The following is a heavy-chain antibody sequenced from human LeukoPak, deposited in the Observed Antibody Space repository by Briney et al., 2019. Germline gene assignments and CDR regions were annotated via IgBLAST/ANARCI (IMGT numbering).Heavy chain of an antibody. V-gene: IGHV3-30*18. CDR3: AKVGSVSAGYDILTGYYSADY. Sequence: GGSLRLSCAASGFTFSSYGMHWVRQAPGKGLEWVAVISYDGSNKYYADSVKGRFTISRDNSKNTLYLQMNSLRAEDTAVYYCAKVGSVSAGYDILTGYYSADYWGQGTLVTVSS. J-gene: IGHJ4*02. CDR2: ISYDGSNK. D-gene: IGHD3-9*01. CDR1: GFTFSSYG.